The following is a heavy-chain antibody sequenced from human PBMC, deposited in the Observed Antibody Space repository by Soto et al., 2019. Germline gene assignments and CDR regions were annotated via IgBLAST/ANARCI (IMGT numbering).Heavy chain of an antibody. Sequence: QVQLVQSGAEVKKPGSSVKVSCKASGGTFSSYTISWVRQAPGQGLEWMGRIIPILGIANYTQKFQGRVTITADKSTSTAYMELSSLRSEDTAVYYCARDPHRGQWLPWGQGTLVTVSS. J-gene: IGHJ5*02. CDR2: IIPILGIA. CDR1: GGTFSSYT. V-gene: IGHV1-69*08. D-gene: IGHD6-19*01. CDR3: ARDPHRGQWLP.